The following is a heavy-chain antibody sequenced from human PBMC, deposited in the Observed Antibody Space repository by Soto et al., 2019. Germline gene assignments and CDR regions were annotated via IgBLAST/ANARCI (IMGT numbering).Heavy chain of an antibody. D-gene: IGHD3-9*01. CDR3: ARESPDILTGPPWVWYFDL. CDR2: INDRGSI. CDR1: GGSFSGYY. Sequence: QVQLQQWGAGPLRPLDTLSLTCGVSGGSFSGYYWAWIRQSPGKGLEWIGEINDRGSINYNPSLKSRVSISVDTSKNPYSLNLRSVTAADTAVYYCARESPDILTGPPWVWYFDLWGRGTLVTVSS. V-gene: IGHV4-34*01. J-gene: IGHJ2*01.